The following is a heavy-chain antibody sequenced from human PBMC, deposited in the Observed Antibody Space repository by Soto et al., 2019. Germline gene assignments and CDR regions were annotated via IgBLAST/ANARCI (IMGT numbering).Heavy chain of an antibody. CDR3: ARSMFYSDGSNYSPFDY. J-gene: IGHJ4*02. CDR2: FYYTGSI. CDR1: GGSISSSNW. V-gene: IGHV4-28*05. Sequence: SETLSLTCAVSGGSISSSNWWSWIRQPPGKGLEWIGYFYYTGSINYNPSLKSRVTISIDASKNQFSLRLSSVTAADTAVYYCARSMFYSDGSNYSPFDYWGQGTLVTVSS. D-gene: IGHD3-22*01.